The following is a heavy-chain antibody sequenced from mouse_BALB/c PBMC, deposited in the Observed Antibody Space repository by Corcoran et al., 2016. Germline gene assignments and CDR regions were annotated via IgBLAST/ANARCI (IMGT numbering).Heavy chain of an antibody. CDR3: ARDPYAMDY. Sequence: QIQLVQSGPELKKPGETVKISCKASGYTFTNYGMNWVKQAPGKGLKWMGWINTYTGEPTYADAFKGRFAYSLETSASTAYLQINNLKNEDTATYCSARDPYAMDYWGQGTSVTVSS. CDR1: GYTFTNYG. CDR2: INTYTGEP. J-gene: IGHJ4*01. V-gene: IGHV9-3-1*01.